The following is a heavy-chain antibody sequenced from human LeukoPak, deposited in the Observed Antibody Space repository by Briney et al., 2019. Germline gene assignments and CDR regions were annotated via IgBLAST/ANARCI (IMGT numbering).Heavy chain of an antibody. CDR2: ISSSGSTI. V-gene: IGHV3-11*01. Sequence: GGSLRLSCAASGFTFSDYYMSWIRQAPGKGLEWVSYISSSGSTIYYADSVKGRFTISRDNAKNSLYLQMNSLRAEDTAVYCCARELEYYYDSSEPNYIDYWGQGTLVTVSS. CDR3: ARELEYYYDSSEPNYIDY. J-gene: IGHJ4*02. CDR1: GFTFSDYY. D-gene: IGHD3-22*01.